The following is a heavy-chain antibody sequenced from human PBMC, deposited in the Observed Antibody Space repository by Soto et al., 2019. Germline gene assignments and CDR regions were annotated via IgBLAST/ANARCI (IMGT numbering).Heavy chain of an antibody. D-gene: IGHD6-13*01. CDR3: TRDASRDSSARGWFDP. CDR2: ISSNSAYI. V-gene: IGHV3-21*01. CDR1: GFTFRSFT. Sequence: GGSLRLSCAASGFTFRSFTMNWVRHAPGKGLEWVSTISSNSAYIYYTDALRGRFTISRDNAKNSLHLQMNSLRAEDTAVYYCTRDASRDSSARGWFDPWGPGTLVTVSS. J-gene: IGHJ5*02.